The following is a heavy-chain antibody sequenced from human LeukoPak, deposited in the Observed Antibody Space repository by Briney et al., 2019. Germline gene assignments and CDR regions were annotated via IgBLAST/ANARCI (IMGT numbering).Heavy chain of an antibody. Sequence: PSETLSLTCTVSGGSISSSSYYWGWIRQPPGKGLEWIGSIYYSGSTYYNPSLKSRVTISVDTSKNLFSLKLSSVTAADTAVYYCARRGGNGYYYGSGSYYFDYWGQGTLVTVSS. CDR2: IYYSGST. CDR1: GGSISSSSYY. V-gene: IGHV4-39*01. D-gene: IGHD3-10*01. CDR3: ARRGGNGYYYGSGSYYFDY. J-gene: IGHJ4*02.